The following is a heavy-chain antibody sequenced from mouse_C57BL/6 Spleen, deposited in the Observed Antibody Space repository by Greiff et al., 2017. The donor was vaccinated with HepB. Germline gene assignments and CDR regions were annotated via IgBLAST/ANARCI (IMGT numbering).Heavy chain of an antibody. Sequence: VKLQQPGAELVKPGASVKLSCKASGYTFTSYWMHWVKQRPGQGLEWIGMIHPNSGSTNYNEKFKSKATLTVDKSSSTAYMQLSSLTSEDSAVYYCAIYYSGYFDVWGTGTTVTVSS. D-gene: IGHD1-1*01. CDR3: AIYYSGYFDV. CDR1: GYTFTSYW. J-gene: IGHJ1*03. V-gene: IGHV1-64*01. CDR2: IHPNSGST.